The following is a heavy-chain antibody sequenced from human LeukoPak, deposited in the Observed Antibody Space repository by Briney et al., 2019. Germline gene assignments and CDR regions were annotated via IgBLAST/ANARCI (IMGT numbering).Heavy chain of an antibody. CDR2: ISAYNGNT. Sequence: GASVTVSCKASGYTFTSYGISWVRQAPGQGLEWMGWISAYNGNTNYAQKLQGRVTMTTDTSTSTAYMELRSLRSDDTAVYYCARVVEKYSSGWYVDYWGQGTLVTVSS. J-gene: IGHJ4*02. CDR3: ARVVEKYSSGWYVDY. D-gene: IGHD6-19*01. CDR1: GYTFTSYG. V-gene: IGHV1-18*01.